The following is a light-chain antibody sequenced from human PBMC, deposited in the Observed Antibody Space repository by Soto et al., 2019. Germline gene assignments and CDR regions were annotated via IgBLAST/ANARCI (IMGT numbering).Light chain of an antibody. V-gene: IGKV3-20*01. Sequence: GGSRILSKRASQSVSSSYLAWYQQKPGQAPRLLIYGASSRATGIPDRFSGSGSGTDFTLTISRLEPEDSALHHCHPYGRSRPPLGHGTQVE. CDR1: QSVSSSY. CDR3: HPYGRSRPP. CDR2: GAS. J-gene: IGKJ1*01.